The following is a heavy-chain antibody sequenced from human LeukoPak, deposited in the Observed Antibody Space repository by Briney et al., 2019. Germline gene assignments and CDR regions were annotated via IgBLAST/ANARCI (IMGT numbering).Heavy chain of an antibody. CDR3: AREPIFGVVTRVYYYGMDV. J-gene: IGHJ6*02. CDR2: ISYDGSNK. V-gene: IGHV3-30-3*01. D-gene: IGHD3-3*01. CDR1: GFTFSSYA. Sequence: GGSLRLSCAASGFTFSSYAMHWVRQAPGKGLEWVAVISYDGSNKYYADPVKGRFTISRDNSKNTRYLQMNSLRAEDTAVYYCAREPIFGVVTRVYYYGMDVWGQGTLVTVSS.